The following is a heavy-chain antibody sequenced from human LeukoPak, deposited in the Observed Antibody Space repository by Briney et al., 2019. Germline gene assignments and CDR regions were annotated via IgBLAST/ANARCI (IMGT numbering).Heavy chain of an antibody. V-gene: IGHV3-21*01. CDR1: GFTFSSYS. CDR3: AREEKRVDY. CDR2: ISSSSNSI. J-gene: IGHJ4*02. Sequence: GGSLRLSCAASGFTFSSYSMNWVRQAPGKGLEWVSSISSSSNSIYYADSVKGRFTISRDNAKNSLYLQMNSLRAEDTAVYYCAREEKRVDYWGQGTLVTVSS.